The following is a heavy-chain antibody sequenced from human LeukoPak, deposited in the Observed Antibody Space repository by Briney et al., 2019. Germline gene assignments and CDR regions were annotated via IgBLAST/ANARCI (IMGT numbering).Heavy chain of an antibody. CDR3: ARQTGSGLFILP. CDR1: GGSFSGFY. J-gene: IGHJ4*02. CDR2: IYYSGNT. Sequence: SETLSLTCAVSGGSFSGFYWSWIRQPPGKGLEWLGSIYYSGNTYYNASLKSQVSISIHPSKNQFSLRLTSVTAADTAVYYCARQTGSGLFILPGGQGTLVTVSS. D-gene: IGHD3/OR15-3a*01. V-gene: IGHV4-39*01.